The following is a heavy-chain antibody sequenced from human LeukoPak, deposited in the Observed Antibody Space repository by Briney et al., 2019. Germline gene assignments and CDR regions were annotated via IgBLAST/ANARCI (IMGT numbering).Heavy chain of an antibody. D-gene: IGHD3-10*01. Sequence: ASVKVSCKAYGYTFTGYGISWVRQAPGQGLEWMGWISDYNGHRNFAQKLQDRVTMTTDTPTNTAYMELRSLISDDTAFYYCARDRYGMGSYDYWGQGTLVAVSS. J-gene: IGHJ4*02. CDR3: ARDRYGMGSYDY. CDR1: GYTFTGYG. V-gene: IGHV1-18*01. CDR2: ISDYNGHR.